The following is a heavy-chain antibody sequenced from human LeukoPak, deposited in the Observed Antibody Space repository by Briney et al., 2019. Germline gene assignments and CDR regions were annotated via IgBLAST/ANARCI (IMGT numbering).Heavy chain of an antibody. V-gene: IGHV3-7*01. Sequence: PGGSLRLSCAASGFTFSSYWMNWVRQAPGKGLEWVANIKQDGSEKYYVDSVKGRFTISRDNSKNTLYLQMNSLRAEDTAVYYCARLNEAAAGTLDYWGQGTLVTVSS. CDR3: ARLNEAAAGTLDY. CDR2: IKQDGSEK. CDR1: GFTFSSYW. D-gene: IGHD6-13*01. J-gene: IGHJ4*02.